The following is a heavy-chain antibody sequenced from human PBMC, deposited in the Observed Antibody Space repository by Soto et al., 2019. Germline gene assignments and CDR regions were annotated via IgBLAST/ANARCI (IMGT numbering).Heavy chain of an antibody. D-gene: IGHD1-20*01. CDR1: GFTFSSYA. J-gene: IGHJ4*02. CDR2: ISANGGTT. V-gene: IGHV3-23*01. Sequence: EVQLLESGGGLVQPGGSLSLSCAASGFTFSSYAMSWVRQAPGRGLEWVSAISANGGTTYFADSVKGRFTISRDNSKNTLYLQMSSLRAEDTAIFYCAKGITSMGGNYFDYWGQGALVTVSS. CDR3: AKGITSMGGNYFDY.